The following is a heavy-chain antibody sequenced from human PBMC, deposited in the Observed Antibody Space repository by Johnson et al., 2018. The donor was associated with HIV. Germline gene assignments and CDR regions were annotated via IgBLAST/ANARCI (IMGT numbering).Heavy chain of an antibody. CDR2: IKSKSDGGTT. CDR1: GFTFSNAW. Sequence: VLLVESGGGLVQPGGSLRLSCAASGFTFSNAWMSWVRQAPGKGLEWVGRIKSKSDGGTTDYAAPVKGRFTISRDDSKNTLYLQMNSLKTEDTAVYYCTTGSSGSNAFDIWGQGTMVTVSS. D-gene: IGHD3-22*01. CDR3: TTGSSGSNAFDI. J-gene: IGHJ3*02. V-gene: IGHV3-15*01.